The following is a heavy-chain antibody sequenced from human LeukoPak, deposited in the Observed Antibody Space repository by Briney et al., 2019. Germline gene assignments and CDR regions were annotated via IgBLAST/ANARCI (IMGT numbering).Heavy chain of an antibody. CDR3: ATGLRSSSGWYVPTSYYYYYGMDV. V-gene: IGHV1-24*01. CDR2: FDPEDGET. CDR1: GYTLTELS. Sequence: ASVKVSCKVSGYTLTELSMHWVRQAPGKGLEWMGDFDPEDGETIYAQKFQGRVTMTEDTSTDTAYMELSSLRSEDTAVYYCATGLRSSSGWYVPTSYYYYYGMDVWGQGTTVTVSS. D-gene: IGHD6-19*01. J-gene: IGHJ6*02.